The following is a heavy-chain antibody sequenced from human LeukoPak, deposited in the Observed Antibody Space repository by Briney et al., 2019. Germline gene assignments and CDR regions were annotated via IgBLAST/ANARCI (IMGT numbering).Heavy chain of an antibody. CDR1: GGSISSYY. V-gene: IGHV4-59*01. J-gene: IGHJ4*02. CDR2: IYYSGST. CDR3: ARARVRYSSSLAFDY. Sequence: SETLSLTCTVSGGSISSYYWSWIRQPPGKGLEWIGYIYYSGSTNYNPSLKSRVTISVDTSKNQFSLKLSSVTAADTAVYYCARARVRYSSSLAFDYWGQGTLVTVSS. D-gene: IGHD6-13*01.